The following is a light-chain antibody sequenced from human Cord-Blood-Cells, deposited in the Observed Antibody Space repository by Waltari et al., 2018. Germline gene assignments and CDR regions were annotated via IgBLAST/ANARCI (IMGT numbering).Light chain of an antibody. CDR3: SSYTSSSTLV. V-gene: IGLV2-14*03. Sequence: QSALTQPASVSGSPGQSITISCTGTSSEVGGYNYVSWYQQHPGKAPKLMLYDVSNRPSGVSNRVSGSKSGNTASMTISGLQAEDEADYYCSSYTSSSTLVFGGGTKLTVL. J-gene: IGLJ3*02. CDR2: DVS. CDR1: SSEVGGYNY.